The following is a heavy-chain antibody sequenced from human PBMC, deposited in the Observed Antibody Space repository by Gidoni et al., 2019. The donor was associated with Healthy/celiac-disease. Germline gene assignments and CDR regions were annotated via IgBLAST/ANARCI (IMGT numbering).Heavy chain of an antibody. CDR2: IYHSGST. Sequence: QVQLQESGPGLVKPSETLSLTCTVSGYSISSGYYWGWIRQPPGKGLEWIGSIYHSGSTYYNPSLKSRVTISVDTSKNQFSLKLSSVTAADTAVYYCARVSGGGTKLERRSNWFDPWGQGTLVTVSS. CDR3: ARVSGGGTKLERRSNWFDP. CDR1: GYSISSGYY. J-gene: IGHJ5*02. V-gene: IGHV4-38-2*02. D-gene: IGHD1-1*01.